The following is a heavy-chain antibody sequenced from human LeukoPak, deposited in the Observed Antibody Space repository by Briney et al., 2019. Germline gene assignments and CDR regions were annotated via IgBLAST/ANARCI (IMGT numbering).Heavy chain of an antibody. Sequence: ASVKVSCKASGYTFTSYGISWVRQAPGQGLEWMGWISAYNGNTNYAQKLQGRVTMTTDTSTSTAYMELRSLRSDDTAVYYCAREKSETRGVLYYYMDVWGKGTTVTISS. CDR1: GYTFTSYG. CDR3: AREKSETRGVLYYYMDV. V-gene: IGHV1-18*01. CDR2: ISAYNGNT. J-gene: IGHJ6*03. D-gene: IGHD4-11*01.